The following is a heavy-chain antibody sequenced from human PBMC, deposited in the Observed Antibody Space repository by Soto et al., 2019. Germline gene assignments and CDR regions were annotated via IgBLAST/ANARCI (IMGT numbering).Heavy chain of an antibody. D-gene: IGHD5-18*01. CDR3: ARASPVVTDV. CDR2: IFYSGTT. Sequence: QVQLQESGPGLVKPSQTLSLTCTVSGGSISSGNYYWSWIRQPPGKGLEWLGYIFYSGTTYYNPSLKSRVTVSVDTSKNQFSLKLSSVTAADTAVYYCARASPVVTDVWGQGTTVTVSS. CDR1: GGSISSGNYY. J-gene: IGHJ6*02. V-gene: IGHV4-30-4*01.